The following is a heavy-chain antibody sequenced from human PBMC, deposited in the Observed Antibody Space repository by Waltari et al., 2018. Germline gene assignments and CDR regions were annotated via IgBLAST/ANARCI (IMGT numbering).Heavy chain of an antibody. J-gene: IGHJ4*02. CDR3: SRGGTDFWTGGEDRFYFDY. V-gene: IGHV3-48*03. Sequence: EVQLEESGGDLVQPGGSLRLPCAASGSTCTTYEFNWVRQAPGKGLEGISYISNSVSTIYSANSVKGRFTISRDNAKNSLFLQMNNLRAEDTAIYYCSRGGTDFWTGGEDRFYFDYWGRGTMVTVSS. CDR2: ISNSVSTI. D-gene: IGHD3-3*01. CDR1: GSTCTTYE.